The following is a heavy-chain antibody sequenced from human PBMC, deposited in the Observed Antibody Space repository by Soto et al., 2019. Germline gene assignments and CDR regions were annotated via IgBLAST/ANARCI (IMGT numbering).Heavy chain of an antibody. V-gene: IGHV3-30*18. CDR1: GFTFSSYG. CDR2: ISYDGSNK. CDR3: AKDQASGSYSRALYGMDV. D-gene: IGHD3-10*01. J-gene: IGHJ6*02. Sequence: GGSLRLSCAASGFTFSSYGMHWVRQAPGKGLEWVAVISYDGSNKYYADSVKGRFTISRDNSKNTLYLQMNSLRAEDTAVYYCAKDQASGSYSRALYGMDVWGQGTTVTVSS.